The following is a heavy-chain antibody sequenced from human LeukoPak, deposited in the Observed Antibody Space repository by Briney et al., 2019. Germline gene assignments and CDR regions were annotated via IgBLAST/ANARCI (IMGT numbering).Heavy chain of an antibody. Sequence: PGGSLRLSCAASGFTFSDYYMSWIRQAPGKGLEWVSYISSSSSYINYADSVKGRFTISRDNAKNSLYLQMNSLRAEDTAVYYCARGTGTTAYFDYWGQGTLVTVSS. CDR2: ISSSSSYI. V-gene: IGHV3-11*06. CDR1: GFTFSDYY. D-gene: IGHD1-1*01. CDR3: ARGTGTTAYFDY. J-gene: IGHJ4*02.